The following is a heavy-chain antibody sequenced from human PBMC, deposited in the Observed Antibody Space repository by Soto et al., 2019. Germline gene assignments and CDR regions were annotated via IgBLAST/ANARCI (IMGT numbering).Heavy chain of an antibody. V-gene: IGHV1-69*01. D-gene: IGHD3-16*01. CDR3: ANSRGGTFLGYHGMDI. Sequence: QVQLVQSGPEVKKTGTSVKVSCKASGGTFSSRAISWVRQAPGQGLEWMGGIIPVFGRVNYAEKFQDRVTITADDSTGTVYMELSSLRSADTALYYCANSRGGTFLGYHGMDIWGQGTTVSVSS. CDR2: IIPVFGRV. CDR1: GGTFSSRA. J-gene: IGHJ6*02.